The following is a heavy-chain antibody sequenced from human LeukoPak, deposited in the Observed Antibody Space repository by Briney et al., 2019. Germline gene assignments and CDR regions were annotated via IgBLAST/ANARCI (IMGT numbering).Heavy chain of an antibody. CDR3: ARDRRDGYNSEYYFDY. V-gene: IGHV1-2*06. CDR1: GYTFTGYY. Sequence: ASVKVSCKASGYTFTGYYMHWVRQAPGQGLEWMGRINPDSCGTNYAQKFQGRVTMTRDTSMSTAYMELSRLRSDDTAVYYCARDRRDGYNSEYYFDYWGQGTLVTVSS. D-gene: IGHD5-24*01. J-gene: IGHJ4*02. CDR2: INPDSCGT.